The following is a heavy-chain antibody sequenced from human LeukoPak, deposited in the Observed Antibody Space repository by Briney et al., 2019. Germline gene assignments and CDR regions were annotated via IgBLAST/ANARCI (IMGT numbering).Heavy chain of an antibody. D-gene: IGHD3-16*02. V-gene: IGHV4-34*01. CDR3: ARGSDYDYIWGSYRHACFDY. CDR1: GGSFSGYY. CDR2: INHSGST. J-gene: IGHJ4*02. Sequence: SETLSLTCAVYGGSFSGYYWSWIRQPPGKGLEWIGEINHSGSTNYNPSLKSRVTISVDTSKSQFSLKLSSVTAADTAVYYCARGSDYDYIWGSYRHACFDYWGQGTLVTVSS.